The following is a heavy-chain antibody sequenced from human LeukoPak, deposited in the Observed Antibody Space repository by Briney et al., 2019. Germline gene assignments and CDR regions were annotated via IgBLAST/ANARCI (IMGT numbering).Heavy chain of an antibody. CDR1: GFTFSSYA. Sequence: GGSLRLSCAASGFTFSSYAMHWVRQAPGKGLEWVAVISYDGSNKYYADSVNGRFTISRDNSKNTLYLQMNSLRAEDTAVYYCARDRDSSGYLDAFDIWGQGTMVTVSS. CDR2: ISYDGSNK. CDR3: ARDRDSSGYLDAFDI. D-gene: IGHD3-22*01. J-gene: IGHJ3*02. V-gene: IGHV3-30-3*01.